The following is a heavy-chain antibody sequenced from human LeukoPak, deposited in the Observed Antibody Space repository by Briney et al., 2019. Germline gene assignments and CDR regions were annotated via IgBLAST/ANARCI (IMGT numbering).Heavy chain of an antibody. CDR2: ISSSSYYI. V-gene: IGHV3-21*01. CDR1: GFTFSSYT. J-gene: IGHJ3*02. Sequence: GGSLRLSCAASGFTFSSYTMNWVRQAPGKGLEWVSSISSSSYYIYYADSVKGRFTISRDNAENSLYLQMNTLRAADTAVYYCARAPPGGGITIFGVVMNAFDIWGQGTMVTVSS. CDR3: ARAPPGGGITIFGVVMNAFDI. D-gene: IGHD3-3*01.